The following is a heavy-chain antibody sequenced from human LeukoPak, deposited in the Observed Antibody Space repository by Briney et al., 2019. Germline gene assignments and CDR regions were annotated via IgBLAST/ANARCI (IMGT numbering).Heavy chain of an antibody. V-gene: IGHV3-53*01. CDR1: GVTVSSNY. J-gene: IGHJ6*02. CDR2: SYSGGST. Sequence: AGSLRLSCGASGVTVSSNYMSWIRQAPGKGVERVSVSYSGGSTYYADSVKRRFTISIDNSKNTLYLQMNSLRGEDTAVYYCAREATRYFDWLSNYYYYYGMDVWGQGTTVTVSS. D-gene: IGHD3-9*01. CDR3: AREATRYFDWLSNYYYYYGMDV.